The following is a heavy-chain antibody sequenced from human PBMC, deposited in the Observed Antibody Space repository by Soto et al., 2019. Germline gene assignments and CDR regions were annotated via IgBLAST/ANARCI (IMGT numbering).Heavy chain of an antibody. V-gene: IGHV4-31*03. Sequence: QVQLQESGPGLVKPSQTLSLTCTVSGGSISSGGYYWSWIRQHPGKGLEWIGYIYYSGSTYYNPPLKSRVTISVDPSKNQFSLKLSSVTAADTAVYYCARGGLGYCSGGSCYSAELSRYYYGMDVWGQGTTVTVSS. J-gene: IGHJ6*02. CDR2: IYYSGST. CDR1: GGSISSGGYY. CDR3: ARGGLGYCSGGSCYSAELSRYYYGMDV. D-gene: IGHD2-15*01.